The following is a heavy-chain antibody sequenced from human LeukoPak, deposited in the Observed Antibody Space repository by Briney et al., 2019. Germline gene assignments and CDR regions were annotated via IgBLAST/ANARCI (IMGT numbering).Heavy chain of an antibody. Sequence: TPSETLSLTCTASGGSISSYYWNWIRQPPGKGLEWIGYIYYSGSTNYNPSLKSRVTISVDTSKNQFSLKLTSLTAADTAVYYCARAVGAWAAFDVWGQGTMVAVSS. D-gene: IGHD1-26*01. CDR1: GGSISSYY. J-gene: IGHJ3*01. V-gene: IGHV4-59*12. CDR3: ARAVGAWAAFDV. CDR2: IYYSGST.